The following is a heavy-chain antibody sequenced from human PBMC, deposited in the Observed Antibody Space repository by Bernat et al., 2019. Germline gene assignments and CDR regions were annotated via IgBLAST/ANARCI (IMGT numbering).Heavy chain of an antibody. CDR1: GFTFSSYW. CDR3: AGEANDRTDY. D-gene: IGHD3-22*01. V-gene: IGHV3-74*01. CDR2: INSDGSSI. Sequence: VQLVESGGGVVQPGRSLRLSCTASGFTFSSYWMHWVRQAPGKGLVWVSRINSDGSSIGYADSVKGRFTISRDNAKNTLYLKMNSLRAEDTAVYYCAGEANDRTDYWGQGTLVTVSS. J-gene: IGHJ4*02.